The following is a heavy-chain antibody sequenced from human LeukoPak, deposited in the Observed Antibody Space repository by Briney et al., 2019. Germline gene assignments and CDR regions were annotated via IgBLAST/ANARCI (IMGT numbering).Heavy chain of an antibody. CDR2: IIPILNTT. V-gene: IGHV1-69*01. CDR1: GGTFSAYG. CDR3: ARGDGPGRDYFDY. D-gene: IGHD5-24*01. J-gene: IGHJ4*02. Sequence: SVKVSCKASGGTFSAYGINWVRQAPGQGLEWMGWIIPILNTTNYAPKLQGRVTIIAESTSAVYMVLTSLRSDDTAVYYCARGDGPGRDYFDYWGQGVLVTVSS.